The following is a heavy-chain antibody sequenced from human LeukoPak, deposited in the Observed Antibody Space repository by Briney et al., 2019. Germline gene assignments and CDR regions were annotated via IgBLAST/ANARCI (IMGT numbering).Heavy chain of an antibody. D-gene: IGHD3-3*01. CDR3: ARDPGQTNYDFWSGPGYYFDY. Sequence: SETLSLTCTVSGGSISSYYWSWIRQPPGKGLEWIVYIYYSGSTNYNPSLKSRVTISVDTSKNQFSLKLSSVTAADTAVYYCARDPGQTNYDFWSGPGYYFDYWGQGTLVTVSS. J-gene: IGHJ4*02. CDR2: IYYSGST. V-gene: IGHV4-59*01. CDR1: GGSISSYY.